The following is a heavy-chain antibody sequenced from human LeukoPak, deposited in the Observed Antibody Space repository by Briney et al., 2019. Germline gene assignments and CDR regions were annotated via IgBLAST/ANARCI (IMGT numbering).Heavy chain of an antibody. J-gene: IGHJ4*02. CDR3: ARDGSGWYYFDY. D-gene: IGHD6-19*01. CDR1: GGSISSYY. CDR2: IYYSGST. Sequence: SETLSLTCTVSGGSISSYYWSWIRQPPGKGLEWIGYIYYSGSTNYNPSLKSRVTISVDTSKNQFSLKLSSVTAADTAVYYCARDGSGWYYFDYWGQGTLVTVSS. V-gene: IGHV4-59*01.